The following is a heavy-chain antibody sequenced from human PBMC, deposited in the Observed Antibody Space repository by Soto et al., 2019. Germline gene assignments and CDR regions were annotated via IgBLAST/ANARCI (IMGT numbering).Heavy chain of an antibody. Sequence: SVKVSCKASGYTFTYRYLHWVRQAPGQALEWMGWITPFNGNTNYAQKFQDRVTITRDRSMSTAYMELSSLRSEDTAMYYCAIWVKQRFDSSGWYYFGYWGQGTRVTVSS. CDR3: AIWVKQRFDSSGWYYFGY. V-gene: IGHV1-45*02. CDR1: GYTFTYRY. J-gene: IGHJ4*02. D-gene: IGHD6-19*01. CDR2: ITPFNGNT.